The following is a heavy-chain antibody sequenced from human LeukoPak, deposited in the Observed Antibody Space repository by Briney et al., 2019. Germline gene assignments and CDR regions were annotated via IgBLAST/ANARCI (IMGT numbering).Heavy chain of an antibody. V-gene: IGHV3-48*03. J-gene: IGHJ3*02. CDR3: ARYGDSSVYYSADAFDI. Sequence: QPGGSLRLSCAASGFTFSSYEMNWVRQAPGKGLEWVSYIGTSDSSTYYVDSVKGRFTISRDNGKNSLYLQMNSLRAEDTAVYYCARYGDSSVYYSADAFDIWGQGTMVTVSS. CDR1: GFTFSSYE. CDR2: IGTSDSST. D-gene: IGHD3-22*01.